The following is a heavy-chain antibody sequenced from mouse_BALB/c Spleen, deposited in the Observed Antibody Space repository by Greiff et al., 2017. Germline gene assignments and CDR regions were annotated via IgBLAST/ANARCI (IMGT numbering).Heavy chain of an antibody. CDR1: GFTFSSYA. V-gene: IGHV5-6-5*01. J-gene: IGHJ1*01. CDR3: ARGQAYYGSSPSYWYFDV. Sequence: EVKVVESGGGLVKPGGSLKLSCAASGFTFSSYAMSWVRQTPAKRLEWVASISSGGSTYYPDSVKGRFTISRDDARTILYLQMSSLRSEDTAMYYCARGQAYYGSSPSYWYFDVWGAGTTVTVSS. CDR2: ISSGGST. D-gene: IGHD1-1*01.